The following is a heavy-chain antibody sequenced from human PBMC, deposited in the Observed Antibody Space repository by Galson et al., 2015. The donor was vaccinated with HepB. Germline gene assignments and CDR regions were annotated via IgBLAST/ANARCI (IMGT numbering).Heavy chain of an antibody. Sequence: SLRLSCAASGFTFSSYAMSWVRQAPGKGLEWVSAISGSGGSTYYADSVKGRFTISRDNSKNTLYLQMNSLRAEDTAVYYCAKATYSSSWYPAVILDYYYYYGMDVWGQGTTVTVSS. J-gene: IGHJ6*02. D-gene: IGHD6-13*01. CDR2: ISGSGGST. CDR1: GFTFSSYA. CDR3: AKATYSSSWYPAVILDYYYYYGMDV. V-gene: IGHV3-23*01.